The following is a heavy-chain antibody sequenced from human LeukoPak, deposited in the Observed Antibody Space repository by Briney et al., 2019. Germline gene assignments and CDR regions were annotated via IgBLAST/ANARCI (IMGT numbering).Heavy chain of an antibody. V-gene: IGHV3-11*01. D-gene: IGHD2-15*01. Sequence: GRSLRLSCAASGFTFSDYYMSWIRQAPGKGLEWVSYISSSGSTIYYADSVKGRFTISRDNAKNSLYLQMNSLRAEDTAVYYCARGVVVVAATPPYFDYWGQGTLVTVSS. J-gene: IGHJ4*02. CDR3: ARGVVVVAATPPYFDY. CDR2: ISSSGSTI. CDR1: GFTFSDYY.